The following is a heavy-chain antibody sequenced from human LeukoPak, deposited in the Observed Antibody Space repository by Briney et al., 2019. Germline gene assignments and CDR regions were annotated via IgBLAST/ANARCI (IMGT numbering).Heavy chain of an antibody. V-gene: IGHV1-2*02. CDR2: INPNSGGT. Sequence: ASVKVYCKASGYTFTGYYMHWVRQAPGQGLEWMGWINPNSGGTNYAQKFQGRVTMTRDTSISTAYMELSRLRSDDTAVYYCARGSGYFDWLSPYYYYGMDVWGQGTTVTVSS. CDR3: ARGSGYFDWLSPYYYYGMDV. CDR1: GYTFTGYY. J-gene: IGHJ6*02. D-gene: IGHD3-9*01.